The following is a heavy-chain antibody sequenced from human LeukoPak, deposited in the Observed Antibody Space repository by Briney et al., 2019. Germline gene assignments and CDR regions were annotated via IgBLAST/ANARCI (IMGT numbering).Heavy chain of an antibody. CDR2: IYYSGST. CDR3: ARLSSSSYYYYYMDV. Sequence: PSETLSLTCTVSGGSISSYHWSWIRQPPGKGLEWIGYIYYSGSTYYNPSLKSRVTISVDTSKNQFSLKLSSVTAADTAVYYCARLSSSSYYYYYMDVWGKGTTVTVSS. J-gene: IGHJ6*03. CDR1: GGSISSYH. D-gene: IGHD6-6*01. V-gene: IGHV4-59*04.